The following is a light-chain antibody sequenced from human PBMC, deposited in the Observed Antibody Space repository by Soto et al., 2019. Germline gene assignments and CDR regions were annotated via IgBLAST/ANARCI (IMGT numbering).Light chain of an antibody. CDR3: ISYTTSVTYV. J-gene: IGLJ1*01. V-gene: IGLV2-14*01. CDR2: GVS. Sequence: QSALTQPASVSGSPGQSITISCTGTSSDVGGYNYVSWYQQHPGKAPKLMISGVSNRPSGVSNRFSGSKSGNTASLTISGLQTEDEADYYCISYTTSVTYVFGTETKVTVL. CDR1: SSDVGGYNY.